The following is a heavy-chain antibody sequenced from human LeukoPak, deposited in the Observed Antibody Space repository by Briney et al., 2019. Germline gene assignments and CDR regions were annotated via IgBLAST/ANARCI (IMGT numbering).Heavy chain of an antibody. Sequence: QTGGSLRLSCAASGFTFSSYGMHWVRQAPGKGLEWVAFIRYDGSNKYYADSVKGRFTISRDNSKNTLYLQMNSLRAEDTAVYYCARGRFLEWLSPLKDYWGQGTLVTVSS. CDR2: IRYDGSNK. V-gene: IGHV3-30*02. CDR3: ARGRFLEWLSPLKDY. D-gene: IGHD3-3*01. CDR1: GFTFSSYG. J-gene: IGHJ4*02.